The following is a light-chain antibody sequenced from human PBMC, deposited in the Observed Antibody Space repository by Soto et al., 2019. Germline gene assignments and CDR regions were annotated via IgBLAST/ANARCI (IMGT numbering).Light chain of an antibody. CDR1: DVGSYGV. Sequence: QSVLTQPASVSGSPGQTITTSCSDVGSYGVVSWYQQHPGKVPKLMIFDGTQRPSAVSDRFAGSKSANTASLTISGLQAEDEADYYCSLDAGRNNYVFGTGTKVTVL. CDR2: DGT. J-gene: IGLJ1*01. CDR3: SLDAGRNNYV. V-gene: IGLV2-23*01.